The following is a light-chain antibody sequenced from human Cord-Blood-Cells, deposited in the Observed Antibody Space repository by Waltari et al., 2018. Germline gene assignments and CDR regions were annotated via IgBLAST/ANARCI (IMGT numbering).Light chain of an antibody. CDR3: CSYAGSSTYV. Sequence: QSALTQPASVSGSPGQSITISCTGTSSDVGSYNLVSWYQQHPGKAPKLMIYEGSKRPSGVSKRFSGSKSGTTASLTISWLQAEDEADYYCCSYAGSSTYVFGTGTKVTVL. V-gene: IGLV2-23*01. CDR2: EGS. J-gene: IGLJ1*01. CDR1: SSDVGSYNL.